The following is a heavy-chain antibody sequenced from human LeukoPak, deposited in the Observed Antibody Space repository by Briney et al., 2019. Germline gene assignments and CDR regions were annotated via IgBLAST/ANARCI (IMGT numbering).Heavy chain of an antibody. J-gene: IGHJ4*02. CDR2: ISSSSRTI. CDR1: GFTFSSYS. D-gene: IGHD4-17*01. CDR3: ARDLTAGDPY. V-gene: IGHV3-48*01. Sequence: PGRSLRLSCAASGFTFSSYSMNWVRQAPGKGLEWVSYISSSSRTIYYADSVKGRFTISRDNAKNSLYLQMNSLRAEDTAVYYCARDLTAGDPYWGQGTLVTVSS.